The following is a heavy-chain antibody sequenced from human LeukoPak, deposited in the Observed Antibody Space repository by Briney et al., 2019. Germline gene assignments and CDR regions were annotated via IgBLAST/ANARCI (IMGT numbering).Heavy chain of an antibody. CDR1: GYTFTGYY. CDR3: ARCKSADFWSGYGY. Sequence: ASVKVSCKASGYTFTGYYMHWVRQAPGQGLEWMGWINPNSGGTNYAQKFQGWVTMTRDTSISTAYMKLSRLRSDDTAVYYCARCKSADFWSGYGYWGQGTLVTVSS. V-gene: IGHV1-2*04. J-gene: IGHJ4*02. D-gene: IGHD3-3*01. CDR2: INPNSGGT.